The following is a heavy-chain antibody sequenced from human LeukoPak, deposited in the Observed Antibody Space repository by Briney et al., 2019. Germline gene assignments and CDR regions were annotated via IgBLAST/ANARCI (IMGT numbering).Heavy chain of an antibody. CDR2: ISAYNGNT. CDR3: ARAPVVVPAAGGNYFDY. V-gene: IGHV1-18*01. CDR1: GYTFTSYG. J-gene: IGHJ4*02. D-gene: IGHD2-2*01. Sequence: ASVKVSCKASGYTFTSYGISWVRQAPGQGLEWMGWISAYNGNTNYAQKLQGRVTMTTDTSTSTAYMELSSLRSEDTAVYYCARAPVVVPAAGGNYFDYWGQGTLVTVSS.